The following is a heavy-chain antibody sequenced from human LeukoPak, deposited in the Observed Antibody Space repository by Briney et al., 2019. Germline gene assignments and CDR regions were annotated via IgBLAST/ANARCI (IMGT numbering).Heavy chain of an antibody. CDR2: IDPSDSYT. CDR1: GYSFTNYW. Sequence: GESLKISCKGSGYSFTNYWITWVRQMPGKGLEWMGRIDPSDSYTNYSPSFQGHVTMSVDKSISTAYLQWSSLRAPDTAMYYCARQVYDILTSDIWGQGTMVTVSS. J-gene: IGHJ3*02. V-gene: IGHV5-10-1*01. D-gene: IGHD3-9*01. CDR3: ARQVYDILTSDI.